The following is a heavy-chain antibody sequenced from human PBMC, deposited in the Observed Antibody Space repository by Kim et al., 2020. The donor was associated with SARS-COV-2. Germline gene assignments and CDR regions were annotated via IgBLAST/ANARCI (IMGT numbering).Heavy chain of an antibody. CDR3: ARGGGDYYYGKDV. J-gene: IGHJ6*02. CDR2: IWYDGSNK. CDR1: GFTFSSYG. Sequence: GGSLRLSCAASGFTFSSYGMHWVRQAPGKGLEWVAVIWYDGSNKYYADSVKGRFTISRDNSKNTLYLQMNSLRAEDTAVYYCARGGGDYYYGKDVWGQGTTVTVSS. V-gene: IGHV3-33*01. D-gene: IGHD4-17*01.